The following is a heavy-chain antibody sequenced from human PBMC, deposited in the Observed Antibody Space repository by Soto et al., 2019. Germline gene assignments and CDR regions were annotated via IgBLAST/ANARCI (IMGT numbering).Heavy chain of an antibody. D-gene: IGHD3-10*01. V-gene: IGHV3-23*01. J-gene: IGHJ6*03. CDR2: ISGSGGST. Sequence: GGSLRLSCAASGFTFSSYAMSWVRQAPGKGLEWVSAISGSGGSTYYADSVKGRFTISRDNSKNTLYLQMNSLRAEDTAVYYCANDGSGSYRGGYYYYYMDVWGKGTTVTVSS. CDR3: ANDGSGSYRGGYYYYYMDV. CDR1: GFTFSSYA.